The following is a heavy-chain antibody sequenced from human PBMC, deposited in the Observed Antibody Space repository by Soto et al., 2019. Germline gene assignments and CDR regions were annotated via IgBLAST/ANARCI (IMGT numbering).Heavy chain of an antibody. CDR2: INGDASEK. V-gene: IGHV3-7*05. Sequence: EVQLVESGGDLVHPGGSVRLSCVASGFTFGTHWMSWVRQAPGKGLEWVANINGDASEKYYADSVKGRFTISRDNAKNSLYLQMNSLRVDDTAVYYCAKDVIWGQGTLITVSS. CDR3: AKDVI. J-gene: IGHJ4*02. CDR1: GFTFGTHW.